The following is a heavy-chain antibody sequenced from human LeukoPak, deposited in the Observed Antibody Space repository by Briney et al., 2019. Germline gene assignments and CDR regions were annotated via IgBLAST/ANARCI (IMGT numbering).Heavy chain of an antibody. Sequence: ASVKVSCKASGYTFTGYYMHWVRQAPGQGLEWMGWINPNSGGTNYAQKFQGRVTMTRDTSISTAYMELSRLRSDDTAVYYCARGGGVAARSYYYYMDVWGKGTTVTVSS. J-gene: IGHJ6*03. CDR1: GYTFTGYY. CDR3: ARGGGVAARSYYYYMDV. D-gene: IGHD6-6*01. CDR2: INPNSGGT. V-gene: IGHV1-2*02.